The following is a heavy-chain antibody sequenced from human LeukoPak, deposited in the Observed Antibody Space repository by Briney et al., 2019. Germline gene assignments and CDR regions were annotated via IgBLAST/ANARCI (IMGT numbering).Heavy chain of an antibody. CDR3: ARVFPRESSGLGAFDI. CDR1: GGTFSSYA. J-gene: IGHJ3*02. V-gene: IGHV1-69*01. CDR2: IIPIFGTA. Sequence: ASVKVSCKASGGTFSSYAISWVRQAPGQGLEWMGGIIPIFGTANYAQKFQGRVTITADESTSTAYMELSSLRSEDTAVYYCARVFPRESSGLGAFDIWGQGTMVTVPS. D-gene: IGHD3-22*01.